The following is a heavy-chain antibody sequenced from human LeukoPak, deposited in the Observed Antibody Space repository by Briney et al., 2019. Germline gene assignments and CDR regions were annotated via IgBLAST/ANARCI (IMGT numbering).Heavy chain of an antibody. D-gene: IGHD1-26*01. V-gene: IGHV1-2*02. CDR3: AKDRSGSYSPVPFDAFDV. CDR2: INPNSGGT. CDR1: GYLFLRYY. Sequence: ASVKVSCQASGYLFLRYYVHLVRQAPGQRLEWMGWINPNSGGTNFAQKFQGRVTMTRETSINTAYMDLSRLTSDDTAVYYCAKDRSGSYSPVPFDAFDVWGQGTMVTVSS. J-gene: IGHJ3*01.